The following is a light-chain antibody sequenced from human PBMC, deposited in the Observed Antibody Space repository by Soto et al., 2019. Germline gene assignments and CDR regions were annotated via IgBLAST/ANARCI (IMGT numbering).Light chain of an antibody. V-gene: IGLV2-8*01. CDR1: SSDVGAYNF. Sequence: QSVLTQPPSASGSPGQSVTISCIGTSSDVGAYNFVSWYQQHPGKAPKLMIYEVSKRPSGVPDRFSGSKSGNTASLTVSGLQAEDEADSYCSSFAGSDTWVFGGGTKLTVL. J-gene: IGLJ3*02. CDR2: EVS. CDR3: SSFAGSDTWV.